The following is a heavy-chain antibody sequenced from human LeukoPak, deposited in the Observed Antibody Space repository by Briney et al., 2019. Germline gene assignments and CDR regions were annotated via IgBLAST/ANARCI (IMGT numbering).Heavy chain of an antibody. J-gene: IGHJ4*02. Sequence: GRSLRLSCAASGFTFNTYGIHWVRQAPGKGLEWVAVIVYDGNHEHYVDSVRGRFTISRDTSKNTVYLQMNSLRPEDTAVYYCVQRDGAGFDYWGQGTLVTVSS. V-gene: IGHV3-30*03. CDR3: VQRDGAGFDY. D-gene: IGHD1-26*01. CDR1: GFTFNTYG. CDR2: IVYDGNHE.